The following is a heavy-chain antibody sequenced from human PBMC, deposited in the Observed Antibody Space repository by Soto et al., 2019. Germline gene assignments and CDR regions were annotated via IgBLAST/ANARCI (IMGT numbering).Heavy chain of an antibody. CDR2: ISYDGSNK. CDR3: AKDRRGVSSTPPYYYSSGMDV. D-gene: IGHD2-15*01. Sequence: QVQLVESGGGVVQPGRSLRLSCAASGFTFSSYGMHWVRQAPGKGLEWVAVISYDGSNKYYADSVKGRFTISRDNSKNXLXLXXNSLRAEDTAVYYCAKDRRGVSSTPPYYYSSGMDVCGQGTTVTVSS. J-gene: IGHJ6*02. CDR1: GFTFSSYG. V-gene: IGHV3-30*18.